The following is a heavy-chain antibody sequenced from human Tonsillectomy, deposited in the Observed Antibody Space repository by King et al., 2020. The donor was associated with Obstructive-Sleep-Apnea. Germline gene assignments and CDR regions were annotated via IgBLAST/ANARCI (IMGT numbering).Heavy chain of an antibody. CDR1: GGSINNSHYY. Sequence: QLQESGPGLVKPSETLSLTCTVSGGSINNSHYYWGWICQPPGKGLEWIGSIYYSGSPYYNPSLKSRVTISVDTSKNQFSLRLSSVTAADTTVYYCARRIAAVGTGRGWFDPWGQGTLVTVSS. J-gene: IGHJ5*02. D-gene: IGHD6-13*01. CDR2: IYYSGSP. V-gene: IGHV4-39*01. CDR3: ARRIAAVGTGRGWFDP.